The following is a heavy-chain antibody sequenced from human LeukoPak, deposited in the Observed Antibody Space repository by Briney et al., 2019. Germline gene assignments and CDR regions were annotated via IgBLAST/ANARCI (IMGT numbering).Heavy chain of an antibody. CDR1: GFTFSTYW. J-gene: IGHJ4*02. CDR3: SRALRDI. Sequence: GGSLRLSCAASGFTFSTYWMHWVRQAPGKGLVWVSRINGDGSSTSYGDSVKGRFTISRDNAKNTLYLQMNGLRVEDTAVYYCSRALRDIRGQGTLVTVSS. V-gene: IGHV3-74*01. CDR2: INGDGSST.